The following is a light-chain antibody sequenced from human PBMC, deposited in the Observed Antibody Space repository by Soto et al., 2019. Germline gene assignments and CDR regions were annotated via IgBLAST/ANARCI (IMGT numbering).Light chain of an antibody. CDR3: QQLNSYPLT. V-gene: IGKV1-9*01. CDR1: QGISTY. Sequence: DIQLTQAPSFLSASVGDRVTITCRASQGISTYLVWYQQKPGKAPKLLIYAASTLQSGVPSRFSGSGSGTEFPLTISSLQPEDCATYYCQQLNSYPLTFGGGTKVEIK. J-gene: IGKJ4*01. CDR2: AAS.